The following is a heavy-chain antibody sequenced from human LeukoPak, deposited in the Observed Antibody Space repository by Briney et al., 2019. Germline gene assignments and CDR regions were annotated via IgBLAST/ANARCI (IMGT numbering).Heavy chain of an antibody. J-gene: IGHJ4*02. V-gene: IGHV1-18*01. Sequence: ASVKVSCKASGYTFTSYGISWVRQAPGQGLEWMGWISAYNGNTNHAQRLRGRVTMTTDTSTSTAYMELRSLRSDDTAVYYCARGGSYGPYFDYWGQGTLVTVSS. CDR1: GYTFTSYG. D-gene: IGHD1-26*01. CDR2: ISAYNGNT. CDR3: ARGGSYGPYFDY.